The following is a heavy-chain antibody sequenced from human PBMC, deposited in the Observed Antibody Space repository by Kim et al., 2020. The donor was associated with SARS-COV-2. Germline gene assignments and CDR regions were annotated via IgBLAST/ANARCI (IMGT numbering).Heavy chain of an antibody. V-gene: IGHV1-18*01. CDR1: GYTFTSYG. J-gene: IGHJ6*02. Sequence: ASVKVSCKASGYTFTSYGISWVRQAPGQGLEWMGWISAYNGNTNYAQKLQGRVTMTTDTSTSTAYMELRSLRSDDTAVYYCARDWGYEIVVVPAAAGGMDVWGQGTTVTVSS. D-gene: IGHD2-2*01. CDR3: ARDWGYEIVVVPAAAGGMDV. CDR2: ISAYNGNT.